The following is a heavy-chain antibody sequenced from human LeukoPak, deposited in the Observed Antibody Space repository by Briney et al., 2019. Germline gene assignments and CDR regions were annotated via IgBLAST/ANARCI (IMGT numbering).Heavy chain of an antibody. CDR1: GFTFSSYW. CDR3: ARGLGYCSSTSCLGLDY. Sequence: GGSLRLSCAASGFTFSSYWMSWVRQAPGKGLEWVANIKQDGSEKYYVDSVKGRFTISRDNAKNSLYLQMNSLRAEDTAVYYCARGLGYCSSTSCLGLDYWGQGTLVTVSS. D-gene: IGHD2-2*01. J-gene: IGHJ4*02. CDR2: IKQDGSEK. V-gene: IGHV3-7*01.